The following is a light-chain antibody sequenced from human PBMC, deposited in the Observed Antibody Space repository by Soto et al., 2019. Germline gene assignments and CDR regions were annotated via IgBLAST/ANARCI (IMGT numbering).Light chain of an antibody. V-gene: IGKV1-33*01. CDR3: QKHDGVPL. Sequence: DIQLTQSPSSLSASVGDRVTITCQASQDISNHLNWYQQKPGKAPNLLIYDASALETGVPSRFSGGGSGTFFSFTINSLQPEDSATYSCQKHDGVPLFGPGIKVEIK. J-gene: IGKJ3*01. CDR1: QDISNH. CDR2: DAS.